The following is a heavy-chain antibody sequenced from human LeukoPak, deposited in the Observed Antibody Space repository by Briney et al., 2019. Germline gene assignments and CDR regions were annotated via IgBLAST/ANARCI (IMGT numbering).Heavy chain of an antibody. CDR3: ARSTVTPYYYYMDV. J-gene: IGHJ6*03. Sequence: PGGSLRLSCAASGFTFSSYGMSWVRQAPGKGLEWVSSISSSSSYIYYADSVKGRFTISRDNAKNSLYLQMNSLRAEDTAVYYCARSTVTPYYYYMDVWGKGTTVTVSS. D-gene: IGHD4-17*01. CDR1: GFTFSSYG. CDR2: ISSSSSYI. V-gene: IGHV3-21*01.